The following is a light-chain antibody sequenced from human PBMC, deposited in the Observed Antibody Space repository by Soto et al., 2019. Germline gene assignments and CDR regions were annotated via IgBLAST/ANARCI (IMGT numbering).Light chain of an antibody. CDR1: RRISSF. V-gene: IGKV1-9*01. J-gene: IGKJ4*01. Sequence: TPLTQTPSVSWGYIHDRVISTCRTTRRISSFLAWYHQIPGKAPTLLLYAASTLQSGVTSRFSGSGSGTEFTLTISSLQPDDFATYYFQQYNSYSLTLGGGTKVDIK. CDR3: QQYNSYSLT. CDR2: AAS.